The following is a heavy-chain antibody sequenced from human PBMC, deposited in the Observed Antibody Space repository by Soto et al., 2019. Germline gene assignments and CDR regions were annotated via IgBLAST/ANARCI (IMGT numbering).Heavy chain of an antibody. CDR2: ISAYNGNT. J-gene: IGHJ4*02. D-gene: IGHD3-22*01. Sequence: QVQLVQSGAEVKKPGASVKVSCKASGYTFTSYGISWVRQAPGQGLEWMGWISAYNGNTNYAQTLQGRVTMTTDTSTSTAYMELRSLRSDDTAVYYCARDSARYMIVVPLDYWGQGTLVTVSS. CDR3: ARDSARYMIVVPLDY. CDR1: GYTFTSYG. V-gene: IGHV1-18*01.